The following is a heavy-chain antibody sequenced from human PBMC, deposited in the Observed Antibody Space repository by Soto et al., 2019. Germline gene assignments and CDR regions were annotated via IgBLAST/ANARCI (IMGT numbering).Heavy chain of an antibody. CDR1: GFTVNGKKY. J-gene: IGHJ3*02. CDR3: ATWHLQEHAYDI. Sequence: PGGSLRLSCAAFGFTVNGKKYVAWVRQAPGKGLEWVSALYDLDGTYYADSVKGRFTTSSDSSRTTVYLQMNSLRPDDTAVYSCATWHLQEHAYDIWGQGTMVTVSS. V-gene: IGHV3-53*01. CDR2: LYDLDGT. D-gene: IGHD1-1*01.